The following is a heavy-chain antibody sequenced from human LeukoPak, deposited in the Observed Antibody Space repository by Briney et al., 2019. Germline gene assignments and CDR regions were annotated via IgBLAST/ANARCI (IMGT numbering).Heavy chain of an antibody. Sequence: ASVQVSCKASGYAFTGFYIHWVRQAPGQGLEWMGRLNPNSGGTIHAQKFQGRDTITRDTSISTAYMELSRLRSDDTAVYYCARDLGYSSSWLDFWGQGTLVTVSS. J-gene: IGHJ4*02. CDR2: LNPNSGGT. D-gene: IGHD6-13*01. CDR1: GYAFTGFY. CDR3: ARDLGYSSSWLDF. V-gene: IGHV1-2*06.